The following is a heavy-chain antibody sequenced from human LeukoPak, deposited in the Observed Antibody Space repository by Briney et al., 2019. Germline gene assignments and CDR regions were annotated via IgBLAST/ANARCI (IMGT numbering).Heavy chain of an antibody. J-gene: IGHJ3*02. Sequence: GASVKVSCKASRGTFSSYAISWVRQAPGQGLEWMGGIIPIFGTANYAQKFQGRVTITADKSTSTAYMELSSLRSEDTAVYYCARESCSGGSCYFSGYDAFDIWGQGTMVTVSS. D-gene: IGHD2-15*01. CDR3: ARESCSGGSCYFSGYDAFDI. CDR1: RGTFSSYA. CDR2: IIPIFGTA. V-gene: IGHV1-69*06.